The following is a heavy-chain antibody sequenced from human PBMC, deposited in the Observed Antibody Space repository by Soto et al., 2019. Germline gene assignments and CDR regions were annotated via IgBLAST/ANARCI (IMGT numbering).Heavy chain of an antibody. Sequence: PGGSLRLSCTASGFTFDDYAMHWVRQGPGRGLEWASGITWNSGKIAYADSVKGRFTIARDDDNNSLYLQMNSLRPEDTALYYCVKDSYADFHRVLSTAEYFFDYWGYGTLVTVSS. CDR3: VKDSYADFHRVLSTAEYFFDY. J-gene: IGHJ4*01. V-gene: IGHV3-9*01. CDR2: ITWNSGKI. CDR1: GFTFDDYA. D-gene: IGHD2-15*01.